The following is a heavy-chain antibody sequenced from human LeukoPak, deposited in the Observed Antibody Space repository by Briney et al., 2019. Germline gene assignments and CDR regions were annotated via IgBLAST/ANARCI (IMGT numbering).Heavy chain of an antibody. CDR3: VRGSSSTWFDTGSLDH. CDR1: GGSISSSSYY. J-gene: IGHJ4*02. Sequence: SETLSLTCTVSGGSISSSSYYWGWIRQAPGKGLEWIGTIYYSGSTYYNPSLKSRVTISVDTSQNQFSLKLSSVTAADTAVYYCVRGSSSTWFDTGSLDHWGQGTLVTVSS. CDR2: IYYSGST. D-gene: IGHD6-13*01. V-gene: IGHV4-39*07.